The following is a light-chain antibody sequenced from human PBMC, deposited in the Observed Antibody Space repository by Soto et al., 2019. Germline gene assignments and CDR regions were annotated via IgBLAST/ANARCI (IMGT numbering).Light chain of an antibody. CDR3: SSYTSASTPLV. CDR2: DVS. V-gene: IGLV2-14*01. J-gene: IGLJ2*01. Sequence: QSVLTQPASVSGSPGQSITISCTGTGSDVGGYNYVSWYQQHPGKAPKVMIYDVSNRPPGVSNRFSGSKSGNTASLTISGLQAEDEADYYCSSYTSASTPLVFGGGTKVTVL. CDR1: GSDVGGYNY.